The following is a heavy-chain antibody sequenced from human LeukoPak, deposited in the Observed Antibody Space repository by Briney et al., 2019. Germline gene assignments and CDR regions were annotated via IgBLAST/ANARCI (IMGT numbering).Heavy chain of an antibody. CDR3: ARQGTWYYDFWSGYLNPAFDP. J-gene: IGHJ5*02. V-gene: IGHV4-59*08. CDR1: GGSISSYY. CDR2: IYYSGST. Sequence: SETLSLTCTVSGGSISSYYWSWIRQPPGKGLEWIGYIYYSGSTNYNPSLKSRVTISVDTSKNQFSLKLSSVTAADTAVYYCARQGTWYYDFWSGYLNPAFDPWSQGTLVTVSS. D-gene: IGHD3-3*01.